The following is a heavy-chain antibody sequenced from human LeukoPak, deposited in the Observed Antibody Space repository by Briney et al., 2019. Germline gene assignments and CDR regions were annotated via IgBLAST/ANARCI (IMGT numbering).Heavy chain of an antibody. CDR1: GGSFSGYY. CDR3: AREDYGYQDFDY. J-gene: IGHJ4*02. Sequence: SETLSLTCAVYGGSFSGYYWSWIRQPPGKGLEWIGEINHSGSTNYNPSLKSRVTISVDTSKNQFSLQLNSVTPEDTAVYYCAREDYGYQDFDYWGQGTLVTVSS. V-gene: IGHV4-34*01. CDR2: INHSGST. D-gene: IGHD5-18*01.